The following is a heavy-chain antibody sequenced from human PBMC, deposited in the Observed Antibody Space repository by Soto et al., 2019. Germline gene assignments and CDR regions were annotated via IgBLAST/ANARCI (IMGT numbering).Heavy chain of an antibody. V-gene: IGHV3-30-3*01. CDR3: ARDCLGGYSYGWGLYFQH. CDR1: GFTFSSYA. J-gene: IGHJ1*01. Sequence: QVQLVESGGGVVQPGRSLRLSCAASGFTFSSYAMHWVRQAPGKGLEWVAVISYDGSNKYYADSVKGRFTISRDNSKNTLYLQMNSLRAEDTAVYYCARDCLGGYSYGWGLYFQHWGQGTLVTVSS. D-gene: IGHD5-18*01. CDR2: ISYDGSNK.